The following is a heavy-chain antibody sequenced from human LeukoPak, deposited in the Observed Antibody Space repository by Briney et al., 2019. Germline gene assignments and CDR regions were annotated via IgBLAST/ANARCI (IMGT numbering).Heavy chain of an antibody. CDR3: ARDPSNTSGYYVYHDY. V-gene: IGHV3-23*01. CDR2: ISGSGGST. J-gene: IGHJ4*02. D-gene: IGHD6-19*01. CDR1: GFTFSSYA. Sequence: GGSLRLSCAASGFTFSSYAMSWVRQAPGKGLEWVSAISGSGGSTYYADSVKGRFTISRDNSKNTLYLQMNSLRAEDTAVYYCARDPSNTSGYYVYHDYWGQGALVTVSS.